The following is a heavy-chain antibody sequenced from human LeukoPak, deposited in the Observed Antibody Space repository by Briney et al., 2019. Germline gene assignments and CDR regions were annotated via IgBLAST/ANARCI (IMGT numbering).Heavy chain of an antibody. J-gene: IGHJ3*02. Sequence: SETLSLTCTVSGGAISSYYWSWIRQPPGKGLDWIGYIYYSGSTNYNPSLKSRVTISVDTSKNQFSPKLSSVTAADTAVYYCATSHYYDSSGGAFDIWGQGTMVTVSS. V-gene: IGHV4-59*08. CDR2: IYYSGST. D-gene: IGHD3-22*01. CDR3: ATSHYYDSSGGAFDI. CDR1: GGAISSYY.